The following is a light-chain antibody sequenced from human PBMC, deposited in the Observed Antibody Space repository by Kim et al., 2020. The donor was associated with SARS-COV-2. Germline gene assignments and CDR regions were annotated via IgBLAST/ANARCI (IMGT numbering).Light chain of an antibody. Sequence: EIVLTQSPGTLSLSPGERATLSCRASQSVSSTYLAWYQQKPGQAPRLLIYGASNKATGIPDRFSGSGSGTDFTLTISRLEPEDFAVYYCQQYGRSPCTFGQGTKVDIK. CDR3: QQYGRSPCT. J-gene: IGKJ1*01. V-gene: IGKV3-20*01. CDR1: QSVSSTY. CDR2: GAS.